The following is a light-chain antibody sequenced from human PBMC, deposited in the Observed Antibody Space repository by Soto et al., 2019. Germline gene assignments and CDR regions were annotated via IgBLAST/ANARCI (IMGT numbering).Light chain of an antibody. CDR3: CSYAGSSTYV. CDR1: SSDVGNYNL. V-gene: IGLV2-23*01. CDR2: EGS. Sequence: QSVLTQPASVSGSPGQSITISCTGTSSDVGNYNLVSWYQQHPGKAPKLMIYEGSKRPSGVSNRFSGSKSGKTASLTISIHQAEDEADYYCCSYAGSSTYVFGTGTKVTVL. J-gene: IGLJ1*01.